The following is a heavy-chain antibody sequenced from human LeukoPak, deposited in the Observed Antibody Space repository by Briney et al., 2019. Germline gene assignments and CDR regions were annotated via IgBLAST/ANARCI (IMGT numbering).Heavy chain of an antibody. V-gene: IGHV4-34*01. D-gene: IGHD2-21*02. CDR3: ARGGGNSTSYYFDY. J-gene: IGHJ4*02. Sequence: PSETLSLTCAVYGGSFSGYYWSWIRQPPGKGLEWIGEINHSGSTNYNPSLKSRVTISVDTSKNQFSLKLSSVTAADTAVYYCARGGGNSTSYYFDYWGQGTLVTVSS. CDR1: GGSFSGYY. CDR2: INHSGST.